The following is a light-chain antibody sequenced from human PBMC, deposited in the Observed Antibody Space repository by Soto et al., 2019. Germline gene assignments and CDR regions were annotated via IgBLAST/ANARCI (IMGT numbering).Light chain of an antibody. J-gene: IGKJ1*01. CDR2: GAS. Sequence: EIVLTQSPCTLSLTPGERATLSCRASEGVSSNLAWYQQKPGQAPRLLIYGASSRATGIPDRFSGSGSETDFTLTISRLEPEDFAVYYCQQCGNSPPWTFGQGTKVDIK. CDR3: QQCGNSPPWT. CDR1: EGVSSN. V-gene: IGKV3-20*01.